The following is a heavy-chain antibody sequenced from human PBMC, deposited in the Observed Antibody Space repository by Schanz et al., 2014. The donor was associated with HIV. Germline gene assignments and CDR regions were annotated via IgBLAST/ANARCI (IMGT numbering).Heavy chain of an antibody. Sequence: VQLVESGGGVVQPGGSLRLSCATSGFTFNIYGLHWVRQAPGKGREWVSSISSSSSYIYYADSMKGRFTISRDNAKNSLYLQMNSLRAEDTAVYYCVRVRSPRVKIVVVMDYYYYAMDVWGQGTSVTVSS. J-gene: IGHJ6*02. CDR1: GFTFNIYG. CDR2: ISSSSSYI. CDR3: VRVRSPRVKIVVVMDYYYYAMDV. V-gene: IGHV3-21*01. D-gene: IGHD3-22*01.